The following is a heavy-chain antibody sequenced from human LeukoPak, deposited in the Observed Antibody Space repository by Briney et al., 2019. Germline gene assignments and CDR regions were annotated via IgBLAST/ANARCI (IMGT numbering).Heavy chain of an antibody. V-gene: IGHV3-49*03. Sequence: GGSLRLSCTTSGFTFGDSALNWFRQAPGKGLEWLGFIRSKAYGATTEYAASVKGRFTISRDDSKGIAFLQMNSLKTEDTAVYYCTRGAPIAYWGQGTLVTASS. CDR2: IRSKAYGATT. J-gene: IGHJ4*02. CDR1: GFTFGDSA. CDR3: TRGAPIAY.